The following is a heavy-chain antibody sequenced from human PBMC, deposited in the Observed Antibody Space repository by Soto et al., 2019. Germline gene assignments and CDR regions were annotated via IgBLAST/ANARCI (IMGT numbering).Heavy chain of an antibody. Sequence: QVQLQESGPGLVKPSETLSLICTVSGASISTYYWTWIRQTPGKRLEWVGEIFHTGVTTYNPSLKSRVTMTVDTSNKQISLKLSSVTATDTAVYYCAGAQATFDVWGQGKMVTVSS. J-gene: IGHJ3*01. V-gene: IGHV4-59*01. CDR2: IFHTGVT. CDR1: GASISTYY. CDR3: AGAQATFDV.